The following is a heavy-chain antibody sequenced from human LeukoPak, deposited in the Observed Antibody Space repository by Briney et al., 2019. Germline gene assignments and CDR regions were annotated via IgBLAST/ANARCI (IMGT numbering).Heavy chain of an antibody. J-gene: IGHJ4*02. CDR1: GFTFSSYS. CDR2: ISSSSSYI. D-gene: IGHD4-23*01. Sequence: GGSLRLSCAASGFTFSSYSMNWVRQAPGKGLEWVSSISSSSSYIYYADSVKGRFTISRDNAKNSLYLQMSSLRAEDTAVYYCARDYGGNSKYFDYWGQGTLVTVSS. CDR3: ARDYGGNSKYFDY. V-gene: IGHV3-21*01.